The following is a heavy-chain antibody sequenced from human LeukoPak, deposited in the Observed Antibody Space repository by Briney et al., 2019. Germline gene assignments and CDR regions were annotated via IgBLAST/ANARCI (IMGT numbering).Heavy chain of an antibody. CDR2: ISSSSSYI. D-gene: IGHD4-17*01. Sequence: PGGSLRLSCAASGFTFSSYSMNWVRQAPGKGLEWVSSISSSSSYIYYADSVKGRFTISRDNAKNSLYLQMNSLRAEDTAVYYCARGGGGHDYGDYGWFPNFDYWGQGTLVTVSS. CDR3: ARGGGGHDYGDYGWFPNFDY. J-gene: IGHJ4*02. V-gene: IGHV3-21*01. CDR1: GFTFSSYS.